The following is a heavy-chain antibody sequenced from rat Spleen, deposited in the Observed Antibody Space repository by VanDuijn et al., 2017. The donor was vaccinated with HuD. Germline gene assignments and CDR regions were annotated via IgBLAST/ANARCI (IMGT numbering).Heavy chain of an antibody. D-gene: IGHD1-4*01. CDR3: AKDPGTRVYWYFDF. CDR1: GFTFNNYW. V-gene: IGHV5-31*01. J-gene: IGHJ1*01. CDR2: IPTSGCST. Sequence: EVQLVESGGGFVQPGRSLKLSCVASGFTFNNYWMTWIRQAPGKGLEWVASIPTSGCSTYYPDSVKGRFTISRDNAENTVYLQMNSLRSEDTATYYCAKDPGTRVYWYFDFWGPGTMVTVSS.